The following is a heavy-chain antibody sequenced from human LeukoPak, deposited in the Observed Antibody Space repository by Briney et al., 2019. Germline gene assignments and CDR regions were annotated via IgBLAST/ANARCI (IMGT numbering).Heavy chain of an antibody. CDR3: ARQEVPTTIFGVAPFKFDY. J-gene: IGHJ4*02. Sequence: SETLSLTCTVSGGSISSSSYYWGWIRQPPGKGLEWIGSIYYSGSTYYNPSLKSRVTISVDTSKNQFSLKLSSVTAADTAVYYCARQEVPTTIFGVAPFKFDYWGQGTLVTVSS. CDR2: IYYSGST. D-gene: IGHD3-3*01. V-gene: IGHV4-39*01. CDR1: GGSISSSSYY.